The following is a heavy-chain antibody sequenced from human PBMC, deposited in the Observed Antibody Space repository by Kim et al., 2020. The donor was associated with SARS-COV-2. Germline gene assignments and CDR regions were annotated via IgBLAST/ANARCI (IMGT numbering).Heavy chain of an antibody. CDR1: GGPIGGHY. CDR3: ARIACGDSRDWAFYFDR. D-gene: IGHD6-19*01. V-gene: IGHV4-59*11. J-gene: IGHJ4*01. CDR2: IHYTGNI. Sequence: SETLSLTCSVSGGPIGGHYWSWIRQPPGKGLEWIGYIHYTGNINYNPSLDSRVTISLDRSRKRFSLNLRSGSATDTAVYSCARIACGDSRDWAFYFDRWG.